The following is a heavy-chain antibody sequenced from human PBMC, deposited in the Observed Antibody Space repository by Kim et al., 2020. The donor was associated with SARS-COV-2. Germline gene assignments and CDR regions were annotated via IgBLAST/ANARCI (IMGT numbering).Heavy chain of an antibody. CDR1: GFTLSDSF. CDR2: TSQDGSDQ. D-gene: IGHD3-10*01. J-gene: IGHJ3*02. CDR3: ARESARESSAFEM. Sequence: GGSLRLSCAASGFTLSDSFMHWVRQAPGKGLEWVALTSQDGSDQYYADSVKGRFTISRDNSKNTLSLQMNSLKVEDTAVYYCARESARESSAFEMWGQGTMVTVSS. V-gene: IGHV3-33*05.